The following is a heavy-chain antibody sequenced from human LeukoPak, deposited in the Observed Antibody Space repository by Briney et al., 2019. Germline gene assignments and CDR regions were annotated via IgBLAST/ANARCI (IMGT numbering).Heavy chain of an antibody. J-gene: IGHJ4*02. D-gene: IGHD1-26*01. Sequence: ASVKVSCKASGYTFTSYGISWVRQAPGQGLEWMGWISAYNGNTNYAQKLQGGVTMTTDTPTSTAYMELRSLRSDDTAVYYCARVGVISGSYSTEDYWGQGTLVTVSS. V-gene: IGHV1-18*01. CDR3: ARVGVISGSYSTEDY. CDR1: GYTFTSYG. CDR2: ISAYNGNT.